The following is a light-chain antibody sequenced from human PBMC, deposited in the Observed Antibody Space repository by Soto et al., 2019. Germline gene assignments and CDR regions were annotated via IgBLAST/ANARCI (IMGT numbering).Light chain of an antibody. Sequence: QSVLTQPPSVSAAPGQKVTISCSGSSSNIGNNYVSWYQQLPGTAPKLLIYDNNKRPSGIPDRFSGSKSGTSATLGITGLQTGDEADYYCGTWDSSLSAAVFGGGTKVIVL. J-gene: IGLJ2*01. V-gene: IGLV1-51*01. CDR1: SSNIGNNY. CDR2: DNN. CDR3: GTWDSSLSAAV.